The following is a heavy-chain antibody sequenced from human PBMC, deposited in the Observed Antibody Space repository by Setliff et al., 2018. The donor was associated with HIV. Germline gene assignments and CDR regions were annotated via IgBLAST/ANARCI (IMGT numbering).Heavy chain of an antibody. CDR3: AIEGAGGWLRPMPDY. D-gene: IGHD5-12*01. CDR2: FDPQDGET. Sequence: ASVKVSCKASGYTFTKYYINWVRQAPGQGLEWMGYFDPQDGETVYAQKFQGRVTLTEDTSTDTAYMALSGLRSADTAVYYCAIEGAGGWLRPMPDYWGQGTLVTVSS. V-gene: IGHV1-24*01. J-gene: IGHJ4*02. CDR1: GYTFTKYY.